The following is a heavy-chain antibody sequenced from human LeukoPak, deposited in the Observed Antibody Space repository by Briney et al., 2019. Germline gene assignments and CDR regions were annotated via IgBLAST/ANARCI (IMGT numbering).Heavy chain of an antibody. V-gene: IGHV3-7*01. CDR1: GFTFSSYW. D-gene: IGHD2-21*01. J-gene: IGHJ4*02. CDR2: IKQDGSEK. Sequence: GGSLRLSCGASGFTFSSYWMSWVRQAPGKGLEWVANIKQDGSEKYYVDSVKGRFTISRDNAKNSLYLQMNSLRAEDTAVHYCARGRTGIYCGGDCYDYWGQGTLVTVSS. CDR3: ARGRTGIYCGGDCYDY.